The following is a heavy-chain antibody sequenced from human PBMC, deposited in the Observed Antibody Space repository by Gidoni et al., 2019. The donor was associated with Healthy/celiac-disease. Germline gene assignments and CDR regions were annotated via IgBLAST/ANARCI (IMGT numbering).Heavy chain of an antibody. CDR2: IRSKAYGGTT. V-gene: IGHV3-49*05. Sequence: EVQLVESGGGLVKPGRSLRLSCTASGFTFGDYVMSWFRQAPGKGLEGVGFIRSKAYGGTTEYAASVKGRFTISRDDSKSIAYLQMNSLKTEDTAVYYCTRDIVLMVYDYYDYGMDVWGQGTTVTVSS. CDR1: GFTFGDYV. J-gene: IGHJ6*02. D-gene: IGHD2-8*01. CDR3: TRDIVLMVYDYYDYGMDV.